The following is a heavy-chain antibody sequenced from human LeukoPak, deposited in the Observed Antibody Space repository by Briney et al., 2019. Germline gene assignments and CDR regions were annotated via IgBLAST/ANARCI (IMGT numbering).Heavy chain of an antibody. J-gene: IGHJ3*02. CDR2: INPNSGGT. V-gene: IGHV1-2*02. D-gene: IGHD6-19*01. Sequence: APVKVSCKASGYTFTGYYMHWVRQAPGQGLEWMGWINPNSGGTNYAQKLQGRVTMTRDTSISTAYMELSRLRSDDTAVYYCARDAVGPLKNAFDIWGQGTMVTVSS. CDR3: ARDAVGPLKNAFDI. CDR1: GYTFTGYY.